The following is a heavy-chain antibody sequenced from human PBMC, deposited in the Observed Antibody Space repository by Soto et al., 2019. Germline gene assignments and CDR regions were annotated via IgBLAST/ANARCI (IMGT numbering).Heavy chain of an antibody. Sequence: QVQLQESGPGLEKPAETLSLTCTVYGGSISSYHWSWIRQSAGKELEWIGYTSNSAPTIYNPSLKSRVTISADTSKNQFSLRLSSVTAADTAVYFCARLFRDVYNAVEYWGQGALVTVSS. J-gene: IGHJ4*02. CDR3: ARLFRDVYNAVEY. CDR2: TSNSAPT. CDR1: GGSISSYH. V-gene: IGHV4-59*08. D-gene: IGHD3-3*01.